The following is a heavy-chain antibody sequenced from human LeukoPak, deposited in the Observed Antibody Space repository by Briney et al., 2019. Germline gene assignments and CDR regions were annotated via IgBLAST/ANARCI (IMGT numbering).Heavy chain of an antibody. D-gene: IGHD5-24*01. CDR2: IIPILGIA. Sequence: VASVKVSCKASGGTFSSYAISWVRQAPGRGLEWMGRIIPILGIANYAQKFQSRVTITADKSTSTAYMELSSLRSEDTAVYYCASRDGYKTYYYYGMDVWGQGTTVTVSS. J-gene: IGHJ6*02. CDR3: ASRDGYKTYYYYGMDV. V-gene: IGHV1-69*04. CDR1: GGTFSSYA.